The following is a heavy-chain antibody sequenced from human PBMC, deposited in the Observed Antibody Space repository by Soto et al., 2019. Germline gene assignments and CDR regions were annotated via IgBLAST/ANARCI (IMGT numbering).Heavy chain of an antibody. J-gene: IGHJ4*02. CDR1: GGSISSSSFH. V-gene: IGHV4-39*07. Sequence: SETLSLTCTVSGGSISSSSFHWGWIRQPPGKGLEWIGSIYYSGSTYYSTYLKSRVTISKDTSKNQFSLKLSSVTGADTAVYYCARGLSSEKVDSWGQGTLVTVSS. CDR3: ARGLSSEKVDS. D-gene: IGHD3-10*01. CDR2: IYYSGST.